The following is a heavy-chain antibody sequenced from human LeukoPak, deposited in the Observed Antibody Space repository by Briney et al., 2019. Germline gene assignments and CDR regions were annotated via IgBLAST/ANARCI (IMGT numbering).Heavy chain of an antibody. V-gene: IGHV3-21*01. CDR2: ISTTSSYI. CDR3: ARSDTAMLTGSY. Sequence: AGSLRLSCAASGFTFSRYSFNWVRQAPGKGLEWVSSISTTSSYIYYADSLKGRFTISRDKARSSLYLQMNSLRAEDTVLYFCARSDTAMLTGSYWGQGTLVTVSS. D-gene: IGHD5-18*01. J-gene: IGHJ4*02. CDR1: GFTFSRYS.